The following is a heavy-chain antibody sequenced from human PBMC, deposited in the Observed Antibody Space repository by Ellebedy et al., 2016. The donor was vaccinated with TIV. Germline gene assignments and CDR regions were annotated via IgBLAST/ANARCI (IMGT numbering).Heavy chain of an antibody. CDR2: ISGSGGST. Sequence: GESLKISCEASGFTFSSYGMSWVRQVPGKGLEWVSGISGSGGSTYNADSVKGRFNISRDNSKNMMYLQMNSLGADDTAVYYCAKRTQFSSTSCFDYWGQGTLVTVSS. D-gene: IGHD2-2*01. CDR3: AKRTQFSSTSCFDY. J-gene: IGHJ4*02. CDR1: GFTFSSYG. V-gene: IGHV3-23*01.